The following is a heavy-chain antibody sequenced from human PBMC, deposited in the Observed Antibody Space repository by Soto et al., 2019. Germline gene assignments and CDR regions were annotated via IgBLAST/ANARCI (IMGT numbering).Heavy chain of an antibody. V-gene: IGHV3-11*05. CDR1: GFTFSDYY. D-gene: IGHD1-26*01. J-gene: IGHJ6*02. CDR2: ISSSSSYT. Sequence: QVQLVESGGGLVKPGGSLRLSCAASGFTFSDYYMSWILQAPGKGLEWVSNISSSSSYTNYADSVKGRFTVSRDNAKNSVYLEMNSLRGEDTAVYYCARSKGGSYGMDVWGQGTTVTVSS. CDR3: ARSKGGSYGMDV.